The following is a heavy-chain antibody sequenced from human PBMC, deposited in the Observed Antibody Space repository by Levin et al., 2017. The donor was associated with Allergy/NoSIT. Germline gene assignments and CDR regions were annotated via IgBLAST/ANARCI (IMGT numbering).Heavy chain of an antibody. D-gene: IGHD3-22*01. J-gene: IGHJ3*02. Sequence: GESLKISCAASGFTFSDYYMSWIRQAPGKGLEWVSYISSSSSYTNYADSVKGRFTISRDNAKNSLYLQMNSLRAEDTAVYYCATALYYYDSSGYSPPGVDAFDIWGQGTMVTVSS. V-gene: IGHV3-11*03. CDR1: GFTFSDYY. CDR3: ATALYYYDSSGYSPPGVDAFDI. CDR2: ISSSSSYT.